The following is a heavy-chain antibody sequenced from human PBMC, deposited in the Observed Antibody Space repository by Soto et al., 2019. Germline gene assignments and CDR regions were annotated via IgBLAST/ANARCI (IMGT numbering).Heavy chain of an antibody. CDR2: ISTYSGDT. D-gene: IGHD5-12*01. J-gene: IGHJ5*02. V-gene: IGHV1-18*01. CDR1: GYTFFTYD. Sequence: QVHLVQSGVEVKTPGASVKVSCQASGYTFFTYDISWVRQAPGQGLEWMGWISTYSGDTKYAQKFQGRVTMTTDTSTTTAYLELRSLRSADTAVSYCARHRGPTTSENWFDPWGQGTLVTVSS. CDR3: ARHRGPTTSENWFDP.